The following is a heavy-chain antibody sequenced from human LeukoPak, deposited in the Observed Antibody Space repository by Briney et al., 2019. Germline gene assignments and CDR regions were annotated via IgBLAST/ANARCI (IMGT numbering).Heavy chain of an antibody. CDR2: IFPGDSDT. J-gene: IGHJ6*02. V-gene: IGHV5-51*01. CDR1: GYRFTDYW. D-gene: IGHD3-10*01. CDR3: ARHLYYGSGTRCRWHYYGMDV. Sequence: GESLKISCRGSGYRFTDYWIGWVRQMPGKGLEWMGIIFPGDSDTKYSPSFQGQVTISVDKSISTAYLQWSSLKASDTAMYYCARHLYYGSGTRCRWHYYGMDVWGQGTTVTVSS.